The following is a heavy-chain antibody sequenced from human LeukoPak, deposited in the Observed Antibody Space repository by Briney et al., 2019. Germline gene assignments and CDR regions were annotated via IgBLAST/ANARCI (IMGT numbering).Heavy chain of an antibody. Sequence: GGSLRLSCAASGFTFSSYEIQWVRQAPGKGLEWISYGSQSGATTYFADSVKGRFIISRDNAKNSLYVQMNSLRAEDTAVYYCARVERLRLGELSAPWAMDVWGQGTTVTVSS. CDR2: GSQSGATT. CDR3: ARVERLRLGELSAPWAMDV. V-gene: IGHV3-48*03. CDR1: GFTFSSYE. D-gene: IGHD3-16*02. J-gene: IGHJ6*02.